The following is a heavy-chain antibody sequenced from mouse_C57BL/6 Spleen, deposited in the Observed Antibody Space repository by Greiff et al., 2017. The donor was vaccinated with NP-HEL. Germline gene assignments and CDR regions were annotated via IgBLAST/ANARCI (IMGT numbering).Heavy chain of an antibody. CDR2: IYPGDGDT. CDR1: GYAFSSSW. J-gene: IGHJ2*01. V-gene: IGHV1-82*01. Sequence: QVQLQQSGPELVKPGASVKISCKASGYAFSSSWMNWVKQRPGKGLEWIGRIYPGDGDTNYNGKFKGKATLTADKSSSTAYMQLSSLTSEDSAVYFCARRGQLRLRYYFDYWGQGTTLTVSS. D-gene: IGHD3-2*02. CDR3: ARRGQLRLRYYFDY.